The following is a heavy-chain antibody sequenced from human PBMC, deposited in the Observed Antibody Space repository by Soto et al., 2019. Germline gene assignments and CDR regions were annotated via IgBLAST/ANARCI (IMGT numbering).Heavy chain of an antibody. J-gene: IGHJ3*02. V-gene: IGHV1-18*01. CDR2: ISAHNGNT. CDR3: AVTATKDGAFDI. Sequence: ASVKVSCKASGYTFTSYGISWVRQAPGQGLEWMGWISAHNGNTNYAQKLQGRVTMTTDTSTSTAYMELRSLRPDDTAVYYCAVTATKDGAFDIWGQGTMVTVSS. CDR1: GYTFTSYG. D-gene: IGHD2-21*02.